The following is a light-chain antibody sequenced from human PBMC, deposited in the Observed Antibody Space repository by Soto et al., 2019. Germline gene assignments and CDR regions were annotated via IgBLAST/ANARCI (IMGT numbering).Light chain of an antibody. Sequence: QSALTQPPSASGSPGQSVTISCAGTSSDVGGYNYVSWYQQDPGKVPKLMIYEVSERPSGVPDRFSGSKSGNTAFLTVSGLQAEDEADYYCRSYADTAYVFGNGTKLNVI. CDR2: EVS. V-gene: IGLV2-8*01. CDR3: RSYADTAYV. CDR1: SSDVGGYNY. J-gene: IGLJ1*01.